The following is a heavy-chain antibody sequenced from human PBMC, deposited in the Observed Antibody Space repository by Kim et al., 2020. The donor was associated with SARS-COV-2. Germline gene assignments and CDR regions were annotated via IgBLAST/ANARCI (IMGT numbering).Heavy chain of an antibody. CDR2: ISGSGGST. V-gene: IGHV3-23*01. J-gene: IGHJ4*02. CDR1: GFTFSSYA. Sequence: GGSLRLSCAASGFTFSSYAMSWVRQAPGKGLEWVSAISGSGGSTYYADSVKGRFTISRDNSKNTLYLQMNSLRAEDTAVYYCAKDHPTGAWLARGYFDYWGQGTLVTVSS. D-gene: IGHD6-19*01. CDR3: AKDHPTGAWLARGYFDY.